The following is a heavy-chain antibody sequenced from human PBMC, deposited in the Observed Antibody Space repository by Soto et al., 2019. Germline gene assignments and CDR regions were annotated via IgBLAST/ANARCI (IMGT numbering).Heavy chain of an antibody. CDR3: ARTRQWLRDFDY. V-gene: IGHV3-30*03. CDR1: GFTFSSYG. CDR2: ISYDGSNK. D-gene: IGHD6-19*01. Sequence: GGSLRLSCAASGFTFSSYGMHWVRQAPGKGLEWVAVISYDGSNKYYADSVKGRFTISRDNSKNTLYLQMTSLRAEDTAVYYCARTRQWLRDFDYWGQGTLVTVSS. J-gene: IGHJ4*02.